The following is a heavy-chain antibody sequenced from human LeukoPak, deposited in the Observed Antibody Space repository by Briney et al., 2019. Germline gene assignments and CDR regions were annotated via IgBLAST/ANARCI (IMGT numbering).Heavy chain of an antibody. J-gene: IGHJ6*02. CDR1: GFTFSSYS. Sequence: GGSLRLSCAASGFTFSSYSMNWVRQAPGKGLEWVSSISSSSSYIYYADSVKGRFTISRDNAKNSLYLQMNSLRAEDTAVYYCARGGGTLLWFGESNYYYYGMDVWGQGTTVTVSS. CDR3: ARGGGTLLWFGESNYYYYGMDV. V-gene: IGHV3-21*01. CDR2: ISSSSSYI. D-gene: IGHD3-10*01.